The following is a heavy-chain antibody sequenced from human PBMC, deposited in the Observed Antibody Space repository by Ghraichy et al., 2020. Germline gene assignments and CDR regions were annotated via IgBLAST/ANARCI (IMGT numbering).Heavy chain of an antibody. J-gene: IGHJ4*02. V-gene: IGHV3-15*01. D-gene: IGHD1-26*01. Sequence: GGSLRLSCAASGFTFSNAWMSWVRQAPGKGLEWVDRIKSKTDGGTTDYAAPVKGRFTISRDDSKNTLYLQMNSLKTEDTAVYYCTTAGIVGATFASFDYWGQGTLVTVSS. CDR2: IKSKTDGGTT. CDR3: TTAGIVGATFASFDY. CDR1: GFTFSNAW.